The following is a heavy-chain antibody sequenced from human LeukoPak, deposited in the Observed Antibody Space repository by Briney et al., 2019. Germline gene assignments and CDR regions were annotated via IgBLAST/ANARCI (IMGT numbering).Heavy chain of an antibody. V-gene: IGHV4-4*07. CDR2: IYTSGST. Sequence: PSETLSLTCTVSGGSISSYYWSWIRQPAGKGLEWIGRIYTSGSTNYNPSLKSRVTMSVDTSKNQFSLQLSSVTAADTAVYYCARSQYYGSGSYPAGPYYYYYMDVWGKGTTVTISS. D-gene: IGHD3-10*01. CDR3: ARSQYYGSGSYPAGPYYYYYMDV. CDR1: GGSISSYY. J-gene: IGHJ6*03.